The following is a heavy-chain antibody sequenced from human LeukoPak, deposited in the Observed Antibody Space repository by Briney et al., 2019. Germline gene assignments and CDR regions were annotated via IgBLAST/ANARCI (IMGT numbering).Heavy chain of an antibody. V-gene: IGHV3-20*04. J-gene: IGHJ4*02. Sequence: GGSLRLSCAASGFTFDDYGMSWVRQAPGKGLEWVSGINWNGGSTDYADSVKGRFTISRDNAKNSLYLQMNSLRAEDTALYYCARATAMVTIAYWGQGTLVTVSS. D-gene: IGHD5-18*01. CDR1: GFTFDDYG. CDR3: ARATAMVTIAY. CDR2: INWNGGST.